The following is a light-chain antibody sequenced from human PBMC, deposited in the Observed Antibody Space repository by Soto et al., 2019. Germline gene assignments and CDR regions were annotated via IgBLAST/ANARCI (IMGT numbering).Light chain of an antibody. CDR2: LNSDGSH. CDR1: SGHSSYA. Sequence: QLVLTQSPSASASLGASVKLTCTLSSGHSSYAIAWHQQQPEKGPRYLMKLNSDGSHSNGDGIPDRFSGSSSGAERYLTIASLQSEDEADYYGQTWGTGILVFGGGTKLTVL. V-gene: IGLV4-69*01. CDR3: QTWGTGILV. J-gene: IGLJ3*02.